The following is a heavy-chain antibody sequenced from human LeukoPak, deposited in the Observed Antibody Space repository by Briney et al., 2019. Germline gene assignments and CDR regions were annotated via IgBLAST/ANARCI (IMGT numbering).Heavy chain of an antibody. J-gene: IGHJ5*02. CDR1: GGTFSSYA. Sequence: EASVKVSCKASGGTFSSYAISWVRQAPGQGLEWMGGIIPIFGTANYAQKFQGGVTITADESTSTAYMELSSLRSEDTAVYYCARTNYYDSSGYYFPWWFDPWGQGTLVTVSS. CDR3: ARTNYYDSSGYYFPWWFDP. V-gene: IGHV1-69*13. D-gene: IGHD3-22*01. CDR2: IIPIFGTA.